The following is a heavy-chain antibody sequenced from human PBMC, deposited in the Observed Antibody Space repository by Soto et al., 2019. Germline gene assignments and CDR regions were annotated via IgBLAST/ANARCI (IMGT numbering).Heavy chain of an antibody. D-gene: IGHD1-1*01. CDR2: TQYSGST. J-gene: IGHJ4*02. CDR3: ARRHYAARNVDC. V-gene: IGHV4-39*02. CDR1: GGSLSSNSYY. Sequence: SETLSLTCSVSGGSLSSNSYYWVWIRQPPGKGLGWIGNTQYSGSTSYNPSLKSRVTMSVDTSKNHLSLKLSSVIAADTAVYYCARRHYAARNVDCWRQAILVTVS.